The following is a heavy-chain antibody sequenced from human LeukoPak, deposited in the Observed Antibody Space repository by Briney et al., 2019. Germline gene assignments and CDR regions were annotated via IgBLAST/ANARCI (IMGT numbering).Heavy chain of an antibody. J-gene: IGHJ4*02. V-gene: IGHV3-23*01. Sequence: GGSLRLSCAASGFTFSGYAMGWVRQAPGKGLEWVSVISGSGDVTYYADSVKGRFTISRDNSKNTLYLQMNSLRAEDTAVFYCAKGSTAGYYFDYWGQGTLVTVSS. CDR2: ISGSGDVT. CDR3: AKGSTAGYYFDY. CDR1: GFTFSGYA. D-gene: IGHD5-18*01.